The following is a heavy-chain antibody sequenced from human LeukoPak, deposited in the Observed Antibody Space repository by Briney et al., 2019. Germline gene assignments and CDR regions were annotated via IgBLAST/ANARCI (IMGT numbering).Heavy chain of an antibody. CDR2: ISGNSKTV. CDR3: ARDSSGYYAAGY. D-gene: IGHD3-22*01. V-gene: IGHV3-11*01. CDR1: RFTFSNYY. Sequence: GGSLRLSCAASRFTFSNYYMSWIRQAPGKGLEWISYISGNSKTVYYADSVKGRFTISRDNAKNSLYLQMNSLRAEDTAVYYCARDSSGYYAAGYWGQGTLVTVSS. J-gene: IGHJ4*02.